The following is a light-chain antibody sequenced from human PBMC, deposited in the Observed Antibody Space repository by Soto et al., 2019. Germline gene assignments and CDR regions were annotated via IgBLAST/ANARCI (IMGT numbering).Light chain of an antibody. Sequence: QSVLTQPPSVSGAPGQRVTISCTGSSSNIGAGYNVHWYQQLPGTAPKLLIYGNSNRPSGVPDRLSGSKSGTSASLAITGLQAEDEADYYCQSYDSSLSGVLFGGGTKVTVL. CDR2: GNS. V-gene: IGLV1-40*01. CDR3: QSYDSSLSGVL. J-gene: IGLJ2*01. CDR1: SSNIGAGYN.